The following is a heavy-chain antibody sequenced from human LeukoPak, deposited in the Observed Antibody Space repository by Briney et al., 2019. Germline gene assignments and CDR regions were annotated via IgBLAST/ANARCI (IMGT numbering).Heavy chain of an antibody. CDR3: AGYGSGKNSDY. J-gene: IGHJ4*02. CDR2: ISSGDST. CDR1: GFTVSSNY. D-gene: IGHD3-10*01. Sequence: GGSLRLSCAASGFTVSSNYMSWVRQAPGKGLEGVSLISSGDSTYYADSVKGRFTISRDKSKNTLYLQMKSLRAEDTAVYYCAGYGSGKNSDYWGQGTLVTVSS. V-gene: IGHV3-66*01.